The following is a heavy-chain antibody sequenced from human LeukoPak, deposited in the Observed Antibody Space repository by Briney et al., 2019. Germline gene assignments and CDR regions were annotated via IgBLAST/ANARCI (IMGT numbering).Heavy chain of an antibody. J-gene: IGHJ4*01. CDR1: GFIFNYYT. CDR2: IDSSGSYI. V-gene: IGHV3-21*01. D-gene: IGHD1-26*01. CDR3: ARDIHSSRFDY. Sequence: GSLRLSCAASGFIFNYYTMNWVRQAPGKAPEWIASIDSSGSYIHYAASVKGRFTISRDNARDSVYLQMNNLRADDTAVYYCARDIHSSRFDYWGHGTLVTVSS.